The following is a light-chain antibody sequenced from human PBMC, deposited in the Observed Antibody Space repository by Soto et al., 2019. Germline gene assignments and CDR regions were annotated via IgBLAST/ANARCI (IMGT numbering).Light chain of an antibody. CDR3: HQYDDGPYT. V-gene: IGKV3D-7*01. J-gene: IGKJ2*01. CDR2: DAS. CDR1: QSVSNNY. Sequence: EIVLTQSPATLSLSPGERATLSCRASQSVSNNYLAWYQQKPGQAPRLLIYDASNRATGIPARFSGSGSGTDFTLTISSLQSEDFAVYYCHQYDDGPYTFGQGTKVDIK.